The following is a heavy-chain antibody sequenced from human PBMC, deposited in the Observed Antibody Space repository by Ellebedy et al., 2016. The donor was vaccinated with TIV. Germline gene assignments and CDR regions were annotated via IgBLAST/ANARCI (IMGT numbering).Heavy chain of an antibody. CDR3: ARGGVVAGADY. CDR2: MNQDGSAK. J-gene: IGHJ4*02. D-gene: IGHD6-19*01. V-gene: IGHV3-7*03. Sequence: GESLKISCAASGFTFRNYWMNWVRQAPGKGLEWVANMNQDGSAKYYVDSVKGRFTISRDNAKNSLSLQMNNLGGEDTAVYYCARGGVVAGADYWGQGTLVTVSS. CDR1: GFTFRNYW.